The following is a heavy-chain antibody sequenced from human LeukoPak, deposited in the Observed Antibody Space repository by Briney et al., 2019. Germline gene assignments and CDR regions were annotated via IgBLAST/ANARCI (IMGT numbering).Heavy chain of an antibody. V-gene: IGHV4-34*01. CDR2: INHSGST. D-gene: IGHD2-2*01. CDR3: ARGQRDASTSSYLFDY. CDR1: GGSFSGYY. Sequence: PSETLSLTCAVYGGSFSGYYWSWIRQPPGKGLEWIGEINHSGSTNYNPSLKSRVTISVDTSKNQFSLKLSSVTAADTAVYYCARGQRDASTSSYLFDYWGQGTLVTVSS. J-gene: IGHJ4*02.